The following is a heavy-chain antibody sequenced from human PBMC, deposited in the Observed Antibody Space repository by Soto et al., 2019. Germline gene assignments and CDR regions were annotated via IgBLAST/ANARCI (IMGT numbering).Heavy chain of an antibody. CDR2: ISSSGSTI. CDR1: GFTLSDYY. CDR3: ACDISSGPPGY. V-gene: IGHV3-11*01. Sequence: GGSLRLSCAASGFTLSDYYMRWIRQALGKWLECVSYISSSGSTIYYAVSVKGRFTISMDNAKNSLYLQMNSLRAEDTTVFYCACDISSGPPGYWGQGTLVTVSS. D-gene: IGHD3-22*01. J-gene: IGHJ4*02.